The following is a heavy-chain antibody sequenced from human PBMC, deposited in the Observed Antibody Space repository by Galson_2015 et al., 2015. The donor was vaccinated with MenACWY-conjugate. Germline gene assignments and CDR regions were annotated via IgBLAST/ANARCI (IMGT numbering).Heavy chain of an antibody. CDR1: GGSITSNEHY. Sequence: TLSLTCNVSGGSITSNEHYWGWIRQPPGKGLEWIGSMYYSGSRYYNPSLRSRVTMSIDTSKNQFFLNLASVTAADTAVYYCARRRPRDIGGGFDIWGQGTLVTVSS. V-gene: IGHV4-39*01. J-gene: IGHJ3*02. D-gene: IGHD2-15*01. CDR2: MYYSGSR. CDR3: ARRRPRDIGGGFDI.